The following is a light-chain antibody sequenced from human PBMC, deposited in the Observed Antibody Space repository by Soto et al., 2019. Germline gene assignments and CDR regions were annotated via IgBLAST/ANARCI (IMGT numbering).Light chain of an antibody. CDR2: DAS. CDR3: QQRSNWPLT. J-gene: IGKJ4*01. CDR1: QSVSSY. V-gene: IGKV3-11*01. Sequence: EIVLTQSPATLSLSPGERATLSCRASQSVSSYLAWYQQKPGQAPRLLIYDASNRATGIPSRFSGSGSGTDFTLTIISLEPEDFAFYYCQQRSNWPLTFGVGTKVEIK.